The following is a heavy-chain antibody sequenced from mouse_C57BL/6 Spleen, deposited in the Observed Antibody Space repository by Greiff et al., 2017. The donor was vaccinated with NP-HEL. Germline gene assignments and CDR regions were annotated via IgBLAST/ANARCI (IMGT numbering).Heavy chain of an antibody. CDR3: ARRGALTGTRFAY. Sequence: VQLQQSGPVLVKPGASVKMSCKASGYTFTDYYMNWVKQSHGKSLEWIGVINPYNGGTSYNQKFKGKATLTVDKSSSTAYMELNSLTSEDSAVYYCARRGALTGTRFAYWGQGTLVTVSA. CDR1: GYTFTDYY. D-gene: IGHD4-1*01. J-gene: IGHJ3*01. CDR2: INPYNGGT. V-gene: IGHV1-19*01.